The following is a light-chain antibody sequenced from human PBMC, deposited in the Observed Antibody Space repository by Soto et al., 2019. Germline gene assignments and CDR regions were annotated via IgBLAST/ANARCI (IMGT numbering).Light chain of an antibody. CDR3: SSYTSSSAYV. Sequence: QSALTQPASVSGSPGQSVSISCTGTSSGVGFYNYVSWYQQHPGKAPKLMIYEVSNRPSAVSSRFSGSKSGNTASLTISGLQAEDEADYYCSSYTSSSAYVFGTGTKVTVL. CDR1: SSGVGFYNY. J-gene: IGLJ1*01. CDR2: EVS. V-gene: IGLV2-14*01.